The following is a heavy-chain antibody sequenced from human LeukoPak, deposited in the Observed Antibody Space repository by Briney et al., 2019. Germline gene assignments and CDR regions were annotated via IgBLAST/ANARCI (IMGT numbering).Heavy chain of an antibody. CDR2: FDPEDGET. Sequence: GASVKVSCKVSGYTLTEFSMHWVRQAPGKGLEWMGGFDPEDGETIYAQKFQGRVTMTEDTSTDTAYMELSSLRSEDTAVYYCALRNWNLRYFDYWGQGTLVTVSS. J-gene: IGHJ4*02. CDR1: GYTLTEFS. CDR3: ALRNWNLRYFDY. D-gene: IGHD1-1*01. V-gene: IGHV1-24*01.